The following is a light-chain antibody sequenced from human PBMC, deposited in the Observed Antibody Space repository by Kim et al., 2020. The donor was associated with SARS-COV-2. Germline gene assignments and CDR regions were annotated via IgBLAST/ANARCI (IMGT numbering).Light chain of an antibody. Sequence: SYKLTQPPSVSVSPGQTASITCSGDKLGDKYACWYQQKRGQSPVLVIYQDSKRPSGIPERFSGSNSGNTATLTISGTQAMDEADYYCQAWDSSTVVFGGG. V-gene: IGLV3-1*01. CDR1: KLGDKY. CDR2: QDS. J-gene: IGLJ2*01. CDR3: QAWDSSTVV.